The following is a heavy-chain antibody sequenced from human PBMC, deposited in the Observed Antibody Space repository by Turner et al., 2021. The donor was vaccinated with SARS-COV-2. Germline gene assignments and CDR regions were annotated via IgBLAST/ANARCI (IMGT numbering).Heavy chain of an antibody. J-gene: IGHJ4*02. CDR3: ARGQGWLQPPFGY. CDR2: INHGGCA. V-gene: IGHV4-34*01. Sequence: GQLQQWGAGQLKPSETLSRTCAVYGGSFSGSFWTWIRQPPGKGLAWIGEINHGGCANSNPSLKSRVAISVVTSKNQFSRKLGSVTAAGTAVYYCARGQGWLQPPFGYWGQGTLVTVSS. D-gene: IGHD3-3*01. CDR1: GGSFSGSF.